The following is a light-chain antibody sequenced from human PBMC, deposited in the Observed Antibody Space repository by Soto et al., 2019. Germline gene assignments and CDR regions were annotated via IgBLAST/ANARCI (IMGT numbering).Light chain of an antibody. Sequence: QSVLTQPPSASGSRGQSVTISCTGTSSDVGGYNYVSWYQQHPGKAPKLMIYDVSKRPSGVPDRFSGSKSGNTASLTVSGLQAEDEADYYCSSYAGSNAVVFGGGTKVTVL. CDR1: SSDVGGYNY. CDR3: SSYAGSNAVV. CDR2: DVS. V-gene: IGLV2-8*01. J-gene: IGLJ2*01.